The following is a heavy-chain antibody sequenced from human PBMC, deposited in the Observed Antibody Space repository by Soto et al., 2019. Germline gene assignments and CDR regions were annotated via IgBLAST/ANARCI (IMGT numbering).Heavy chain of an antibody. CDR2: IYDSGSSNT. J-gene: IGHJ5*02. V-gene: IGHV4-39*01. CDR1: GGSVSRSDHF. CDR3: ARHPPHSSSCFT. D-gene: IGHD2-15*01. Sequence: QLQLQESGPGLVKPSETLSLTCTVSGGSVSRSDHFWGWLRQSPGKGLEWIGSIYDSGSSNTYYNPSLKSRLTISIDTAKNQFSLKLTSVTAADTAVYYCARHPPHSSSCFTWGQGTQVTVSS.